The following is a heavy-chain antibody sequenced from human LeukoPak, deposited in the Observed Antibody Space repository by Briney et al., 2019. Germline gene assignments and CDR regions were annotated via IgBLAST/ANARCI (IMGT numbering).Heavy chain of an antibody. D-gene: IGHD1-20*01. V-gene: IGHV4-59*08. Sequence: SETLSLTCTVSGGSISSYYWSWIRQPPGKGLEWIGYIYYSGSTNYNPSLKSRVTISVDTSKNQFSLKLSSVTAADTAVYYCARATDRYNWGTFAFDIWGQGTMVTVSS. CDR3: ARATDRYNWGTFAFDI. J-gene: IGHJ3*02. CDR1: GGSISSYY. CDR2: IYYSGST.